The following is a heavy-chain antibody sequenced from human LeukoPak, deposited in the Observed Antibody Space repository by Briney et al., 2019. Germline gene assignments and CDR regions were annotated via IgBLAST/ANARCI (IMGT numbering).Heavy chain of an antibody. CDR1: GFTFSSYG. CDR3: AKGDSSGKPGYFDY. D-gene: IGHD1-26*01. Sequence: GGSLRLSCAASGFTFSSYGMHWVRQAPGKGLEWVAFIRYDGSNKYYADYVKGRFTISRDNSKNTLYLQMNSLRAEDTAVYYCAKGDSSGKPGYFDYWGQGTLVTVSS. CDR2: IRYDGSNK. J-gene: IGHJ4*02. V-gene: IGHV3-30*02.